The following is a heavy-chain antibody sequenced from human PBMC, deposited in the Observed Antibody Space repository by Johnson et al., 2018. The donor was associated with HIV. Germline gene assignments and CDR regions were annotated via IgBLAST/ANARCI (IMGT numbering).Heavy chain of an antibody. J-gene: IGHJ3*02. CDR2: IYWNGGRT. CDR3: VRGGLGYQNIHDALDI. V-gene: IGHV3-20*04. D-gene: IGHD2-2*01. Sequence: VQLVESGGGVVRPGGSLRLSCAAYGFTFDDYGMSWVRQAPGKGLEWVSGIYWNGGRTSYADSVKGRFTISRDNAKNSLYLQMNSLRAEDTALYYCVRGGLGYQNIHDALDIWGQGTMVTVSS. CDR1: GFTFDDYG.